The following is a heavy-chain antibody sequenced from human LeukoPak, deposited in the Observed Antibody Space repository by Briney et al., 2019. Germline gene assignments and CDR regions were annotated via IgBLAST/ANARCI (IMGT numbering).Heavy chain of an antibody. D-gene: IGHD6-13*01. V-gene: IGHV3-30-3*01. CDR2: ISYDGSNK. J-gene: IGHJ4*02. Sequence: GGSLRLSCAASGFTFSSYAMHWVRQAPGKGLEWVAVISYDGSNKYYAGSVKGRFTISRDNSKNTLYLQMNSLRAEDTAVYYCARAGQQLVHYYFDYWGQGTLVTVSS. CDR3: ARAGQQLVHYYFDY. CDR1: GFTFSSYA.